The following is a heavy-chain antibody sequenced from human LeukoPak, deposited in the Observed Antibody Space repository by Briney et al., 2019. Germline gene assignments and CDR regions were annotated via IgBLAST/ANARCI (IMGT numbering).Heavy chain of an antibody. Sequence: SQTLSLTCTVSGGSISSADYYWSWIRQHPGKGLEWIGYIYYSGSTYYNPSLKSRVTISVDTSKNQFSLKLSSVTAADTAVYYCARLRGYSGYDWGSPNYYYYGMDVWGQGTTVTVSS. V-gene: IGHV4-30-4*01. CDR1: GGSISSADYY. J-gene: IGHJ6*02. D-gene: IGHD5-12*01. CDR2: IYYSGST. CDR3: ARLRGYSGYDWGSPNYYYYGMDV.